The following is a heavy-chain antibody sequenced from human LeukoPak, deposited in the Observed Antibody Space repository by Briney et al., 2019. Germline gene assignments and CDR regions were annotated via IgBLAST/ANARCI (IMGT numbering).Heavy chain of an antibody. CDR2: ISWDGGST. D-gene: IGHD3-3*01. J-gene: IGHJ4*02. V-gene: IGHV3-43*01. Sequence: GGSLRLSCAAPGFTFDDYTMHWVRQAPGKGLEWVSLISWDGGSTYYADSVKGRFTISRDNSKNSLYLQMNSLRTEDTALYYCAKGRRSSRGLRFLERVWFDYWGQGTLVTVSS. CDR1: GFTFDDYT. CDR3: AKGRRSSRGLRFLERVWFDY.